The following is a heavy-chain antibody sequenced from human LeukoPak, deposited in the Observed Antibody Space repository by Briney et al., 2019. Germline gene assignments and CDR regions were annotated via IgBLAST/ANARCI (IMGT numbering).Heavy chain of an antibody. D-gene: IGHD3-10*01. V-gene: IGHV3-21*01. CDR3: VRVSSGIWWNFDY. CDR1: GFTLSSYE. J-gene: IGHJ4*02. Sequence: GGSLRLSCTVSGFTLSSYEMTWFRQAPGKGLEWVSSIGYGGADSHYADSVKGRFTISRDNAKNSLYLQMNSLRAEDTAVYHCVRVSSGIWWNFDYWGQGTLVTASS. CDR2: IGYGGADS.